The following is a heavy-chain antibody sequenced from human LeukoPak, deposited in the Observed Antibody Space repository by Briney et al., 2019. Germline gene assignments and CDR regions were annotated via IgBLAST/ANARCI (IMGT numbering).Heavy chain of an antibody. V-gene: IGHV3-21*01. CDR3: ARSQGSDLGVDV. CDR1: GFTFSSYS. Sequence: GGSLRLSCAASGFTFSSYSMNWVRQAPGKGLEWVSSISSSSSYIYYADSVKGRFTISRDNAKNSLYLQMNSLRAEDTAVYYCARSQGSDLGVDVWGQGTTVTVSS. CDR2: ISSSSSYI. D-gene: IGHD2-21*02. J-gene: IGHJ6*02.